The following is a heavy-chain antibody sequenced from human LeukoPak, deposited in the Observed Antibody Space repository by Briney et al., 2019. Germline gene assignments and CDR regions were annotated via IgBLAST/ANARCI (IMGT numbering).Heavy chain of an antibody. Sequence: SETLSLTCAVYGGSFSGYWNWIRQPPGKGLEWIGEINHGGGTNNNPSLNSRITISVDTSKNQFSLKLNSVTAADTAVYYCARQEIGLRSFDPWGQGTLVTVSS. J-gene: IGHJ5*02. CDR2: INHGGGT. D-gene: IGHD3/OR15-3a*01. V-gene: IGHV4-34*01. CDR3: ARQEIGLRSFDP. CDR1: GGSFSGY.